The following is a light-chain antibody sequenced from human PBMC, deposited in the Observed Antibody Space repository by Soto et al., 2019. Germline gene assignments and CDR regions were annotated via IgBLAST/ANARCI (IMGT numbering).Light chain of an antibody. J-gene: IGLJ1*01. V-gene: IGLV2-8*01. CDR1: SSDVGAYNY. Sequence: QSVLTQPPSASGSPGQSVTISCTGTSSDVGAYNYVSWYQQHPGKAPKLMICEVSKRPSGVPDRFSGSKSGNTASLTVSGLQAEDEADYYCSSYAGNNYYVFGTGTKVTVL. CDR3: SSYAGNNYYV. CDR2: EVS.